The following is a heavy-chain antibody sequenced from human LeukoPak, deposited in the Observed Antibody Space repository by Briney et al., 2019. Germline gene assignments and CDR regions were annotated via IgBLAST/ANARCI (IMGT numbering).Heavy chain of an antibody. V-gene: IGHV3-21*01. CDR2: ISSSSSYI. CDR1: GFTFSSYE. D-gene: IGHD3-10*01. Sequence: PGGSLRLSCAASGFTFSSYEMNWVRQAPGKGLEWVSSISSSSSYIYYADSVKGRFTISRDNAKNSLYLQMNSLRAEDTAVYYCARDLLVRGPLGYWGQGTLVTVSS. CDR3: ARDLLVRGPLGY. J-gene: IGHJ4*02.